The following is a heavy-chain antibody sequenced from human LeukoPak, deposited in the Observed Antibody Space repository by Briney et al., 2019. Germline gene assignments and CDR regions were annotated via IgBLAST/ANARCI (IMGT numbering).Heavy chain of an antibody. CDR2: ISAYNGNT. J-gene: IGHJ4*02. D-gene: IGHD6-19*01. CDR1: GYTFTSYG. CDR3: ARSIAVARAPYYFDY. V-gene: IGHV1-18*01. Sequence: ASVKVSCKASGYTFTSYGISWVRQAPGQGLEWMGWISAYNGNTNYAQKLQGRVTMTTDTSTSTAYMELSSLRSEDTAVYYCARSIAVARAPYYFDYWGQGTLVTVSS.